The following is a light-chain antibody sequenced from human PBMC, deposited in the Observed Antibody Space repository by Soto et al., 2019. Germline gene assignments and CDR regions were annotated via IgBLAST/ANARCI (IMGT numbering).Light chain of an antibody. J-gene: IGKJ5*01. CDR3: QQRSSWPIT. CDR1: QRVGSNY. CDR2: GIS. Sequence: ELVLTQSPGTLSVSPGERATLSCRASQRVGSNYLAWYQQKPGQAPRLLIYGISTRATGTPDRFSGSGSGTDFTLTISSLQSEDFGVYYCQQRSSWPITFGQGTRLEIK. V-gene: IGKV3D-20*02.